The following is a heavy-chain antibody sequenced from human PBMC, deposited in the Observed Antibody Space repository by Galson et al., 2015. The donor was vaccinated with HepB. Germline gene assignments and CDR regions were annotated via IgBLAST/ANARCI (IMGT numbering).Heavy chain of an antibody. J-gene: IGHJ4*02. CDR2: IYYSGST. CDR3: ATGLAARLGY. CDR1: GGSFSTYY. V-gene: IGHV4-59*01. Sequence: ETLSLTCTVSGGSFSTYYWSWIRQPPGKGLEWIGYIYYSGSTNYHPSLRSRVTISIDTSKNQFSLNLNSVTAADTAVYYCATGLAARLGYWGQGTLVTVSS. D-gene: IGHD6-6*01.